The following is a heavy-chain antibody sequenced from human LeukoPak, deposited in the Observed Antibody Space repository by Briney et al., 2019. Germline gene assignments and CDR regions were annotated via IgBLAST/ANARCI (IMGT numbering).Heavy chain of an antibody. CDR1: GFTFSSYW. D-gene: IGHD2-15*01. CDR3: ARATQYCSGGSCYDTWFDP. Sequence: GGSLRLSCAASGFTFSSYWMSWVRQAPGKGLEWVANIKQDGSETYYVDSVKGRFTISRDNAKNSLFLQMNSLRVEDTAVYYCARATQYCSGGSCYDTWFDPWGQGTLVTVSS. CDR2: IKQDGSET. V-gene: IGHV3-7*01. J-gene: IGHJ5*02.